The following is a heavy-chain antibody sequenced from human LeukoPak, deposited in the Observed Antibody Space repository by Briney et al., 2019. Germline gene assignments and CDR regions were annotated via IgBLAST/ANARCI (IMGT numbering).Heavy chain of an antibody. CDR3: ARAVESSWYYYYYYMDV. J-gene: IGHJ6*03. D-gene: IGHD6-13*01. Sequence: PGGSLRLSCAASGFTFSSYAMSWVRQAPGKGLGWVAVISYDGSNKYYADSVKGRFTISRDNSKNTLYLQMNSLRAEDTAVYYCARAVESSWYYYYYYMDVWGKGTTVTVSS. CDR2: ISYDGSNK. V-gene: IGHV3-30*03. CDR1: GFTFSSYA.